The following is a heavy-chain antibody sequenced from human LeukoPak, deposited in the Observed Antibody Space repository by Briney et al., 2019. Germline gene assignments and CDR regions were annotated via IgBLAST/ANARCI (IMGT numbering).Heavy chain of an antibody. V-gene: IGHV4-34*01. CDR1: GGSFSGYY. Sequence: SETLSLTCAVYGGSFSGYYWSWIRQPPGKGLEWIGEINHSGSTNYNPSLESRVTISVDTSKNQFSLKLSSVTAADTAVYYCARGWDYYDSSGYYSDAFDIWGQGTMVTVSS. CDR2: INHSGST. D-gene: IGHD3-22*01. CDR3: ARGWDYYDSSGYYSDAFDI. J-gene: IGHJ3*02.